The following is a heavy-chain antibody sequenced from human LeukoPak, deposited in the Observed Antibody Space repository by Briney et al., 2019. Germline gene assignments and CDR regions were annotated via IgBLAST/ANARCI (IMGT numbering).Heavy chain of an antibody. V-gene: IGHV3-23*01. Sequence: PGGSLRLSCAASGFTFSSYAMSWVRQAPGKGLEWVSGLSGSGGATYYADSVKGRFTISRDTSKNTLYLQMNSLRAEDTALYYCAKEYVHFDYWGRGTLVTVSS. CDR3: AKEYVHFDY. CDR1: GFTFSSYA. D-gene: IGHD3-16*01. J-gene: IGHJ4*02. CDR2: LSGSGGAT.